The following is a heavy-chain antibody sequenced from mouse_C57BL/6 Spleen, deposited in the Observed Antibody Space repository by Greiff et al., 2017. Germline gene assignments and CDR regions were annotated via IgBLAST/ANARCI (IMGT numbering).Heavy chain of an antibody. CDR2: INPNYGTT. Sequence: VQLQQSGPELVTPGASVKISCKASGYSFTDYNMHWVKQSNGKSLEWIGVINPNYGTTSDKQKFKGKATLTVDQSSSTAYMQLNSLTSEDSAVYYCARGITTVVATDAMDYWGQGTSVTVSS. CDR3: ARGITTVVATDAMDY. CDR1: GYSFTDYN. J-gene: IGHJ4*01. V-gene: IGHV1-39*01. D-gene: IGHD1-1*01.